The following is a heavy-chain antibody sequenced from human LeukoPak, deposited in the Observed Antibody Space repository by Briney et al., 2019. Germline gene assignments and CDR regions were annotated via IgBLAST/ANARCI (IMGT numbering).Heavy chain of an antibody. V-gene: IGHV1-46*01. CDR3: ARGEGYSYGYAYA. D-gene: IGHD5-18*01. Sequence: ASVKVSCKASGYIFTSHYMHWVRQAPGQGLEWMGVINPGGGSTTYTQKLQGRVTMTRDTSTSTVYMELSSLRSEDTAVYYCARGEGYSYGYAYAWGQGTLVTVSS. CDR1: GYIFTSHY. CDR2: INPGGGST. J-gene: IGHJ5*02.